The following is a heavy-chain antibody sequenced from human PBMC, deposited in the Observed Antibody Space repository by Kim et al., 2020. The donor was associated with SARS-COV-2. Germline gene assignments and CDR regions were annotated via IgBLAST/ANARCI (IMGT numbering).Heavy chain of an antibody. V-gene: IGHV4-34*01. CDR3: ARGRVTMIVVVISPYSYYYMDV. D-gene: IGHD3-22*01. CDR2: INHIGST. J-gene: IGHJ6*03. Sequence: SETLSLTCAVYGGSFSGYYWSWIRQPPGKGLEWIGEINHIGSTNYNPSLKSRVTISVDTSKNQFSLKLSSFTAADTAVYYCARGRVTMIVVVISPYSYYYMDVWGKGTTVTVSS. CDR1: GGSFSGYY.